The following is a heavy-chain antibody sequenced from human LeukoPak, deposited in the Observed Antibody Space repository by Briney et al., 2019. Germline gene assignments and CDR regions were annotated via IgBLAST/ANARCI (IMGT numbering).Heavy chain of an antibody. CDR2: IIPIFGTA. CDR1: GGTFSSYA. Sequence: SVKVSCKASGGTFSSYAISWVRQAPGQGLEWMGGIIPIFGTANYAQKFQGRVTITTDESTSTAYMELSSLRSEDTAVCYCAVAAGYYYYYMDVWGKGTTVTVSS. J-gene: IGHJ6*03. V-gene: IGHV1-69*05. CDR3: AVAAGYYYYYMDV. D-gene: IGHD2-15*01.